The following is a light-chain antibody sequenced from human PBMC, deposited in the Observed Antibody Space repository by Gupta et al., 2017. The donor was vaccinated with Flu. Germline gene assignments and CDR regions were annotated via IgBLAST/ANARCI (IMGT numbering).Light chain of an antibody. CDR1: QSVDSNY. V-gene: IGKV3-20*01. J-gene: IGKJ1*01. CDR3: QQYGNSPWT. CDR2: GAS. Sequence: EIVLTQSPGPLSLSPGERATLSCRASQSVDSNYLAWHQQKHGQAPRLLIYGASNRATGIPDRFSGSGSGTDFTLTISRLEPEDFAVYYCQQYGNSPWTFGQGTKVEI.